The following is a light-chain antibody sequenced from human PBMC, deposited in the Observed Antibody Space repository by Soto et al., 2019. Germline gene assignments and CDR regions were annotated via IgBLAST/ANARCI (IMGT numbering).Light chain of an antibody. CDR1: QGIGTY. Sequence: DIHLTQSPSSLSASVGDRVTISCRATQGIGTYLTWYQQKPGRAPNLLIYDASTLQTGAPSRFSGRASATDFTLTISSLQPEYVGTYFCQQNYSTPPWTFGQGNKGDIK. CDR3: QQNYSTPPWT. V-gene: IGKV1-39*01. CDR2: DAS. J-gene: IGKJ1*01.